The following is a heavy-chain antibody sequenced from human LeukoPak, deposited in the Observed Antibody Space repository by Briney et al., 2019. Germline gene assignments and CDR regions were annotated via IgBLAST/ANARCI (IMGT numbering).Heavy chain of an antibody. CDR1: GFTFSSYA. Sequence: GGSLRLSCAGSGFTFSSYALHWVRQAPGKGLEWVALTSYDGSQKYYADSVKGRFTISRDNSKNTLYLQMNSLRAEDTAVYYCARGGSYLSAFDIWGQGTMVTVSS. CDR2: TSYDGSQK. D-gene: IGHD1-26*01. V-gene: IGHV3-30*14. CDR3: ARGGSYLSAFDI. J-gene: IGHJ3*02.